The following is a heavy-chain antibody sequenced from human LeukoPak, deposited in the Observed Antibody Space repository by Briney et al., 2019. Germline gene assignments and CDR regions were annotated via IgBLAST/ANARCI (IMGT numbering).Heavy chain of an antibody. CDR3: ARHRSYYDFWSGYSYYYYYYMDV. Sequence: PSETLSLTCTVSGGSISSYYWSWIRQPPGKGLEWIGYIYYSGSTNYNPSLKSRVTISVDTSKNQLSLKLSSVTAADTAVYYCARHRSYYDFWSGYSYYYYYYMDVWGKGTTVTVSS. V-gene: IGHV4-59*08. CDR2: IYYSGST. D-gene: IGHD3-3*01. CDR1: GGSISSYY. J-gene: IGHJ6*03.